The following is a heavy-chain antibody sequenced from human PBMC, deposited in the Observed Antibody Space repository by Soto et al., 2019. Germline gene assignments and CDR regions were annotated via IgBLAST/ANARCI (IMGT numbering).Heavy chain of an antibody. D-gene: IGHD5-18*01. Sequence: SETLSLTCSVSGGSISSSSHYWGWVRQPPGKGLDWIGTIYYSGSTYYNSSLKSRVTISIDTSKNQFSLKLSSVTAADTAVYYCARLRNGYSHIFDPWGQGTLVTVSS. CDR2: IYYSGST. CDR1: GGSISSSSHY. CDR3: ARLRNGYSHIFDP. V-gene: IGHV4-39*01. J-gene: IGHJ5*02.